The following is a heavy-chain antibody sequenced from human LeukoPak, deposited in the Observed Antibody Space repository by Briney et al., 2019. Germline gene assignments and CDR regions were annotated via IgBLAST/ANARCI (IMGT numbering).Heavy chain of an antibody. CDR1: GYSFTSYW. V-gene: IGHV5-51*01. J-gene: IGHJ4*02. CDR2: IYPGDSDT. D-gene: IGHD3-16*02. CDR3: ARRQVPETVIGYFDY. Sequence: GESLKISCKGSGYSFTSYWIGWVRQMPGKGLEWMGIIYPGDSDTRYSPSFQGQVTISADKSISTAYLQWSSLKASDTAMYYCARRQVPETVIGYFDYWGQGTLVTVSS.